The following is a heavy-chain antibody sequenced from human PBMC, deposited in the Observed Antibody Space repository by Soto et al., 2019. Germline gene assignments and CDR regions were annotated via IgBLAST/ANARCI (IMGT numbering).Heavy chain of an antibody. CDR3: ARDRNPRTWGAAAGTVFDY. D-gene: IGHD6-13*01. CDR1: GFTFSSYA. J-gene: IGHJ4*02. CDR2: ISYDGSNK. Sequence: SLRLSCAASGFTFSSYAMHWVRQAPGKGLEWVAVISYDGSNKYYADSVKGRFTISRDNSKNTLYLQMNSLRAEDTAVYYCARDRNPRTWGAAAGTVFDYWGQGTLVTVSS. V-gene: IGHV3-30-3*01.